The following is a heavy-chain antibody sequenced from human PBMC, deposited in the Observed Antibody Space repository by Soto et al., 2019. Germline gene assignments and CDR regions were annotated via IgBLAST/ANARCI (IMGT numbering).Heavy chain of an antibody. D-gene: IGHD3-22*01. J-gene: IGHJ4*02. V-gene: IGHV3-30*18. CDR3: AKGAVRITMTLLDY. CDR1: GFTFSSYG. Sequence: GGSLRLSCAASGFTFSSYGMHWVRQAPGKGLEWVAVISYDGSNKYYADSVKGRFTISRDNSKNTLYLQMNSLRAEDTAVYYCAKGAVRITMTLLDYWGQGTLVTVSS. CDR2: ISYDGSNK.